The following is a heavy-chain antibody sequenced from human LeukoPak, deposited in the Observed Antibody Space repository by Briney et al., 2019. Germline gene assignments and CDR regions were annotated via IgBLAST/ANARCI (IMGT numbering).Heavy chain of an antibody. Sequence: SETLSLTCTVSGGSISSSSYYWGWIRQPPGKGLEWIGSIYHSGSTYYNPSLKSRVTISVDTSKNQFSLKLSSVTAADTAVYYCARDLKRGMGGQADWFDPWGQGTLVTVSS. D-gene: IGHD1-26*01. CDR2: IYHSGST. CDR1: GGSISSSSYY. J-gene: IGHJ5*02. V-gene: IGHV4-39*07. CDR3: ARDLKRGMGGQADWFDP.